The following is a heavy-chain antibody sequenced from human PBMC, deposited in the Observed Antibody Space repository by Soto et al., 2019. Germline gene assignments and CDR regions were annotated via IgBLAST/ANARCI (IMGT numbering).Heavy chain of an antibody. CDR1: GGSFSGYY. CDR3: ARGPFTIFGVVIIRPYYYYGMDV. D-gene: IGHD3-3*01. V-gene: IGHV4-34*01. J-gene: IGHJ6*02. Sequence: PSETLSLTCAVYGGSFSGYYWSWIRQPPGKGLEWIGEINHSGSTNYNPSLKSRVTISVDTSKNQFSLKLSSVTAADTAVYYCARGPFTIFGVVIIRPYYYYGMDVWGQGTTGTVS. CDR2: INHSGST.